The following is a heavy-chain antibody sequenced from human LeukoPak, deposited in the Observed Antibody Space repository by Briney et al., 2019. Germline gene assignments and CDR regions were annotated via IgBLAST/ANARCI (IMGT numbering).Heavy chain of an antibody. CDR3: ARGTNGVCYQH. Sequence: PGGSLRLSCAASGFTFSSYSMNWVRQAPGKGLEWVSSISSSSSYIYYADSVKGRFAISRDNAKNSLYLQMNSLRAEDTAVYYCARGTNGVCYQHWGQGTLVTVSS. J-gene: IGHJ1*01. V-gene: IGHV3-21*01. D-gene: IGHD2-8*01. CDR2: ISSSSSYI. CDR1: GFTFSSYS.